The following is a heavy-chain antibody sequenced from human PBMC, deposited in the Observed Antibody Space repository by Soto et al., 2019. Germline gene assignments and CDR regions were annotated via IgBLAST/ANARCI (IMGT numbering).Heavy chain of an antibody. J-gene: IGHJ4*02. CDR3: TVVGATPDGFRY. D-gene: IGHD1-26*01. CDR2: IRSTPENSAT. CDR1: GITFSVSA. Sequence: EVQLVESGGGLVQPGGSLKLSCAASGITFSVSAIHWVRQAPGRGLEWVGRIRSTPENSATGYVALLRGRFTISRDASKNTAYLQMNSLISDDTGVYYCTVVGATPDGFRYWGQGSLVTVSS. V-gene: IGHV3-73*02.